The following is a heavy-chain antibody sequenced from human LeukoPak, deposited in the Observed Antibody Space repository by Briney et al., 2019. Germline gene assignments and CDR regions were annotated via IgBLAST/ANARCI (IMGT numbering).Heavy chain of an antibody. J-gene: IGHJ4*02. CDR1: GFTFSGYW. CDR3: IRDGPSGSYWG. D-gene: IGHD1-26*01. V-gene: IGHV3-74*01. Sequence: PGGSLRLSCAASGFTFSGYWTHWVRQGPGKGLVWVSRINGDGSTTTYADSVKGRFTISRDNAKNTLYLQMNSLRAEDTAVYHCIRDGPSGSYWGWGQGTLVTVSS. CDR2: INGDGSTT.